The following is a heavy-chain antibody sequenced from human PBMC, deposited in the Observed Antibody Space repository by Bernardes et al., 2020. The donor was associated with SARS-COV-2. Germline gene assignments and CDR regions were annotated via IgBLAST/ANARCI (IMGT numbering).Heavy chain of an antibody. CDR1: GFTFNDYG. D-gene: IGHD2-21*01. CDR3: ARDRVPFQDLEY. Sequence: GGSLRLSCAASGFTFNDYGMTWVRQVPGKGLEWVAGINWSADYTPYADSVKGRFTISRDNAETTLYLQMDSLRAEDTGLYFCARDRVPFQDLEYWGQGTLVTVSS. CDR2: INWSADYT. J-gene: IGHJ4*02. V-gene: IGHV3-20*04.